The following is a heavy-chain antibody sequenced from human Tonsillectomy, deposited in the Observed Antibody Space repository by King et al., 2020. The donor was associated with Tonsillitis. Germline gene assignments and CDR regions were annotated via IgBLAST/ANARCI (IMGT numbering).Heavy chain of an antibody. D-gene: IGHD2-15*01. CDR1: GFSFGNYA. Sequence: VQLVESGGGVVQPGRSLGLSCAASGFSFGNYAMHWVRQAPGRGLEWVAVISHDGSNKYYADSVRGRFTISSDTSKNTLYLQMNSLRAEDTATYYCARGPHLVVVMTATPGNIDCWGQGTLVTVSS. CDR2: ISHDGSNK. V-gene: IGHV3-30*04. CDR3: ARGPHLVVVMTATPGNIDC. J-gene: IGHJ4*02.